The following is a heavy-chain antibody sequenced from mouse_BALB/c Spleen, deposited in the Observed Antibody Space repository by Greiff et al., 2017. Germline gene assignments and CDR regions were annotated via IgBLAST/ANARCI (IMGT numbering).Heavy chain of an antibody. Sequence: EVKLMESGGGLVKPGGSLKLSCAASGFTFSDYYMYWVRQTPEKRLEWVATISDGGSYTYYPDSVKGRFTISRDNAKNNLYLQMSSLKSEDTAMYYCARDGSSWYFDVWGAGTTVTVSS. CDR2: ISDGGSYT. CDR3: ARDGSSWYFDV. D-gene: IGHD1-1*01. CDR1: GFTFSDYY. V-gene: IGHV5-4*02. J-gene: IGHJ1*01.